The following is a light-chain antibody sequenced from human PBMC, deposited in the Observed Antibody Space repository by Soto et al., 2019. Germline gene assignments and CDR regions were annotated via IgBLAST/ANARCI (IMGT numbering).Light chain of an antibody. CDR2: GVS. Sequence: EIVLTQSPSTLPLSPGERATLSCRASQSVNSNYLAWHQQKPGQAPRLLIYGVSSRATGIPDRFSGSGSGTDFTLTISSLQSEDFAIYYCQQYYDWPITFGQRTRLE. CDR1: QSVNSNY. V-gene: IGKV3-20*01. J-gene: IGKJ5*01. CDR3: QQYYDWPIT.